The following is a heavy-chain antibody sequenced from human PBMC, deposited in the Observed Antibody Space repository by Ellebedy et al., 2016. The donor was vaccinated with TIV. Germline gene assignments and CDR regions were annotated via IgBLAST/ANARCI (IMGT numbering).Heavy chain of an antibody. CDR3: ARGQTVAGSHFDY. CDR1: GFSFSDYY. D-gene: IGHD6-19*01. J-gene: IGHJ4*02. V-gene: IGHV3-11*06. Sequence: PGGSLRLSCAASGFSFSDYYMSWIRQVPGTGLEWLSYISSSGSDTNYADSVKGRFTISRDNAKNSLYLEMNSLKVEDTALDHCARGQTVAGSHFDYWGQGTLVTVSS. CDR2: ISSSGSDT.